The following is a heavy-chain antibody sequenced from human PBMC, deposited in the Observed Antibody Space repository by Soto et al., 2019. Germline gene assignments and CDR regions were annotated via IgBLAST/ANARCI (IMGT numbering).Heavy chain of an antibody. D-gene: IGHD2-2*01. V-gene: IGHV3-9*01. Sequence: GGSLRLSCAASGFTFDDYAMHWVRQAPGKGLEWVSGISWNSGSIGYADSVKGRFTISRDNAKNSLYLQMNSLRAEDTALYYCAKESGALYCSSTSCPLIGYFDYWGQGTLVTVSS. CDR1: GFTFDDYA. CDR2: ISWNSGSI. J-gene: IGHJ4*02. CDR3: AKESGALYCSSTSCPLIGYFDY.